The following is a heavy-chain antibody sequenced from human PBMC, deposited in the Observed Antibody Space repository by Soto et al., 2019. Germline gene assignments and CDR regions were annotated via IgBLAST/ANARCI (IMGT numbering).Heavy chain of an antibody. Sequence: GASVKVSCKASGGTFSSYAISWVRQAPGQGLEWMGGIIPIFGTANYAQKFQGRVTITADESTSTAYMELSSLRSEDTAVYYCARVAEEYCSGGSCHGYFDYWGQGTLVTVSS. CDR3: ARVAEEYCSGGSCHGYFDY. J-gene: IGHJ4*02. CDR2: IIPIFGTA. CDR1: GGTFSSYA. V-gene: IGHV1-69*13. D-gene: IGHD2-15*01.